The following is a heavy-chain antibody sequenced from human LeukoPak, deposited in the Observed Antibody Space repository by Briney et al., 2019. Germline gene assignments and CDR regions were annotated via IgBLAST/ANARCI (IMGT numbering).Heavy chain of an antibody. D-gene: IGHD5-18*01. CDR3: ARLGGYSYGPNTYYYMDV. J-gene: IGHJ6*03. V-gene: IGHV3-21*01. CDR1: GFTFSSYS. Sequence: GGSLRLSCAASGFTFSSYSMNWVRQAPGKGLEWVSSISSSSSYIYYADSVKGRFTISRDNAKNSLYLQMNSLRAEDTAVYYCARLGGYSYGPNTYYYMDVWGKGATVTISS. CDR2: ISSSSSYI.